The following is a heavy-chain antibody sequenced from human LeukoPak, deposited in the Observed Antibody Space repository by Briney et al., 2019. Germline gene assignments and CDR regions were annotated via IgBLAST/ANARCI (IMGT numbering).Heavy chain of an antibody. D-gene: IGHD6-13*01. CDR3: ARSCWFSSSCKFDY. V-gene: IGHV4-34*01. J-gene: IGHJ4*02. CDR1: GGSFSGYY. CDR2: INHSGST. Sequence: TSETLSLTRAVYGGSFSGYYWSWIRQPPGKGLEWIGEINHSGSTNYNPSLKSRVTISVDTSKNQFSLKLSSVTAADTAVYYCARSCWFSSSCKFDYWGQGTLVTVSS.